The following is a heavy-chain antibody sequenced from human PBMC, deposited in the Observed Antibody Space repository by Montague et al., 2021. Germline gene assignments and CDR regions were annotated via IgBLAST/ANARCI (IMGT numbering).Heavy chain of an antibody. CDR2: IKPDGSEQ. Sequence: SLRLSCAASGFIFGNYWMSWVRQVPGKGLEWVASIKPDGSEQYRVDSVKGRFTISRDNAKNSLNLQMNSLRDEDTAVYFCARGAAYWGQGTLVTVS. CDR1: GFIFGNYW. V-gene: IGHV3-7*04. J-gene: IGHJ4*02. CDR3: ARGAAY.